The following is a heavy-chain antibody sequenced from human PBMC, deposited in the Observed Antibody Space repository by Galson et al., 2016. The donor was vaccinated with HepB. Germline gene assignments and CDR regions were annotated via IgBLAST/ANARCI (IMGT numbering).Heavy chain of an antibody. Sequence: SLRLSCAASGLMFSNHGMHWVRRSPGEALEWVAVISPDGNNKYYGDAVKGRFTISRDNSKNTVYLLMNRLRAEDTAVYFCAKDGDTLEVTSAIPLDYWGQGATVIVSS. J-gene: IGHJ4*02. D-gene: IGHD2-21*02. CDR1: GLMFSNHG. V-gene: IGHV3-30*18. CDR3: AKDGDTLEVTSAIPLDY. CDR2: ISPDGNNK.